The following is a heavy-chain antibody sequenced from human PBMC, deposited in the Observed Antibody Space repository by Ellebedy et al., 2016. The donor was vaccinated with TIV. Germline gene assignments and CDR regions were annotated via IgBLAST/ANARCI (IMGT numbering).Heavy chain of an antibody. V-gene: IGHV3-48*04. J-gene: IGHJ4*02. D-gene: IGHD1-1*01. CDR1: GFTFSRYS. CDR3: ARALVFPGTYYFDY. Sequence: GESLKISCAASGFTFSRYSMNWVRQTPGKGLEWVSFISSSSSTIYYADSVKGRFTISRDTAENSLYLQMNSLRAEDTAVYYCARALVFPGTYYFDYWGQGTLVTVSS. CDR2: ISSSSSTI.